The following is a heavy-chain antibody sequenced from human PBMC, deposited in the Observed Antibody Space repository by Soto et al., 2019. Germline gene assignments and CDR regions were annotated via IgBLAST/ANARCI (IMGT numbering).Heavy chain of an antibody. V-gene: IGHV1-18*01. D-gene: IGHD6-19*01. CDR2: ISPYSGET. J-gene: IGHJ4*02. CDR1: GYPFTSYG. Sequence: QVQLVQSGPEVKKPAASVQVSCKASGYPFTSYGIVWVRQAPGQGLEWMGWISPYSGETRYTEKFQDRLTLTTDKSTSTAFMDLRGLTSDDTAVYFCARGPVAGSAFWGQGTLVIVSS. CDR3: ARGPVAGSAF.